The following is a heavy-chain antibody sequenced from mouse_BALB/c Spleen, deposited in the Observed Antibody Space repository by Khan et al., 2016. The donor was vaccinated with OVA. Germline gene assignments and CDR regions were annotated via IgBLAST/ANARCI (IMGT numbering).Heavy chain of an antibody. J-gene: IGHJ3*01. Sequence: VQLQQSGAELARPGASVKMSCKASGYTFTSYTIHWIKLRPGQGLEWIGYINPSNGYTNYNQKFKDKATLTADKSSTTASMQLSSRTSDDSAVYNCVRDWAYDRNDGWFAYWGQGTLVTVSA. D-gene: IGHD2-14*01. CDR1: GYTFTSYT. V-gene: IGHV1-4*01. CDR2: INPSNGYT. CDR3: VRDWAYDRNDGWFAY.